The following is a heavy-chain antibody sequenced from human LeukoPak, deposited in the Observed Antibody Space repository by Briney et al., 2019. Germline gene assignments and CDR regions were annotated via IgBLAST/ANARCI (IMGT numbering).Heavy chain of an antibody. V-gene: IGHV3-23*01. CDR3: AKDFVVYAIKVLGAFDI. CDR2: ISGSGGST. D-gene: IGHD2-8*02. Sequence: GGSLRLSCAASGFTFSSYAMSWVRQAPGKGLEWVSAISGSGGSTYYADSVKGRFTISRDNSKNTLYLQMNSLRAEDTAVYYCAKDFVVYAIKVLGAFDIWGQGTMVTVSS. CDR1: GFTFSSYA. J-gene: IGHJ3*02.